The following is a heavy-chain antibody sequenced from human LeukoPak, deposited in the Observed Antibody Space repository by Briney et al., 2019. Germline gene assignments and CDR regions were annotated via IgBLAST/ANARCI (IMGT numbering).Heavy chain of an antibody. V-gene: IGHV4-39*07. CDR2: IYYSGST. CDR3: ARLEYSDSSGYYYP. Sequence: TSETLSLTCTVSGGSISSSSYYWGWIRQPPGKGLEWIGSIYYSGSTYYNPSLKSRVTISVDTSRNQFSLKLSSVTAADTAVYYCARLEYSDSSGYYYPWGQGTLVTVSS. D-gene: IGHD3-22*01. CDR1: GGSISSSSYY. J-gene: IGHJ5*02.